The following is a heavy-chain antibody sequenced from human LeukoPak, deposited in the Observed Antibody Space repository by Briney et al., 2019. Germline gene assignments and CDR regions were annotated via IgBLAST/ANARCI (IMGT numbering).Heavy chain of an antibody. D-gene: IGHD2-15*01. CDR2: IYPDDSDI. Sequence: GESLKISCKASEYRFINYWIGWVRQMPGKGLEWMGIIYPDDSDIRYSPSFQGQVTISADKSNSTAYLQWSSLKASDTAMYYCVRSPACSGGDCYPNWFDPWGQGTLVTVSS. J-gene: IGHJ5*02. CDR3: VRSPACSGGDCYPNWFDP. V-gene: IGHV5-51*01. CDR1: EYRFINYW.